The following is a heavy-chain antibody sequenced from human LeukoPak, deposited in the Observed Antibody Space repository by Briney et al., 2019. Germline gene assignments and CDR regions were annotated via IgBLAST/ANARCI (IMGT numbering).Heavy chain of an antibody. V-gene: IGHV3-74*01. CDR1: GFIFRTYW. D-gene: IGHD3-22*01. CDR2: ISGDGRST. CDR3: AAFYYDPAY. J-gene: IGHJ4*02. Sequence: PVESLRLSCAASGFIFRTYWMHWVRQAPGKGLVWVSRISGDGRSTSYADFVKGRFTISRDNAKNTLYLQIHSLRAEDTAVYYCAAFYYDPAYWGQGTLVTVSS.